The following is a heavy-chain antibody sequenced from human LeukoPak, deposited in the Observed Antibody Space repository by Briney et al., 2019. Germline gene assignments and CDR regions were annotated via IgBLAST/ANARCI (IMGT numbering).Heavy chain of an antibody. CDR3: ARLVGKYSSSWYY. CDR1: GGSFSGYS. V-gene: IGHV4-34*01. CDR2: INHSGST. D-gene: IGHD6-13*01. Sequence: SETLSLTWALSGGSFSGYSWSWIRQPPGKGLEWIGEINHSGSTNYNPSLKGRVTISVDTSKNQSSLKLRSVTAADTAVYYCARLVGKYSSSWYYWGQGTLVTVSS. J-gene: IGHJ4*02.